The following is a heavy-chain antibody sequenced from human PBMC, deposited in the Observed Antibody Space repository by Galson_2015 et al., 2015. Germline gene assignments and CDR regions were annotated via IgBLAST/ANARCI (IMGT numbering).Heavy chain of an antibody. Sequence: CAISGDSVSTRSAAWNWIRLSPSRGLEWLGRTYYRSGWSTEYAVSVQSRISIIPDTSKNQFSLQLNSVTPEDTAVYFCARDRSGAFDSWGQGTLVTVSS. D-gene: IGHD1-26*01. CDR1: GDSVSTRSAA. J-gene: IGHJ4*02. V-gene: IGHV6-1*01. CDR3: ARDRSGAFDS. CDR2: TYYRSGWST.